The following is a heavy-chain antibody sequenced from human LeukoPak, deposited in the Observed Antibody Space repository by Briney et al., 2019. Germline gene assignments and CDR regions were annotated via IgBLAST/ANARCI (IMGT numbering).Heavy chain of an antibody. D-gene: IGHD6-13*01. J-gene: IGHJ6*02. CDR3: AGERLRGPLSGFSSRRHYDYYGMDV. CDR2: IYYSGST. CDR1: GGSISSSSYY. V-gene: IGHV4-39*07. Sequence: SETLSLTCTVSGGSISSSSYYWGWIRQPPGKGLEWIGNIYYSGSTYYNPSLKSRVTISVDTSKNQFSLKLTSVAAADTAMYYCAGERLRGPLSGFSSRRHYDYYGMDVWGQGTTVTVSS.